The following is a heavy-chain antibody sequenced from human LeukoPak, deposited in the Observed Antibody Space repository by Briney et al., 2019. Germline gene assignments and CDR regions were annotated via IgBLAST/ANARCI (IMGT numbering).Heavy chain of an antibody. CDR3: ARARNNYDSSGYSALDC. D-gene: IGHD3-22*01. Sequence: GGSLRLSCAASGFTFSGSAMSWVRQAPGKGLEWVAVIWYDGSNKWYADSVKGRFTISRDNSKNTLYLQMDSLRAEDTAVYYCARARNNYDSSGYSALDCWGQGTLVTVSS. CDR1: GFTFSGSA. V-gene: IGHV3-33*08. CDR2: IWYDGSNK. J-gene: IGHJ4*02.